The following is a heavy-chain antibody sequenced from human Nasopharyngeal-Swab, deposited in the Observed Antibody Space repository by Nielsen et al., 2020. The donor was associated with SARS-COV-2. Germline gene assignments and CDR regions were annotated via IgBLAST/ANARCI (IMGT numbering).Heavy chain of an antibody. D-gene: IGHD6-13*01. CDR1: GFTFDDYG. V-gene: IGHV3-20*04. CDR3: AKDIYGDIAAAGGIDY. CDR2: INWNGGST. J-gene: IGHJ4*02. Sequence: GESLKISCAASGFTFDDYGMSWVRQAPGKGLEWVSGINWNGGSTGYADSVKGRFTISRDNAKNSLYLQMNSLRAEDTALYYCAKDIYGDIAAAGGIDYWGQGTLVTVSS.